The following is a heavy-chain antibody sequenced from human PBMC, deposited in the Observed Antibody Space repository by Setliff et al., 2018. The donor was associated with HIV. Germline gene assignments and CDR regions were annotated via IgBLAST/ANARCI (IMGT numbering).Heavy chain of an antibody. CDR3: TRVRPGRWAALDAFDL. D-gene: IGHD3-10*01. Sequence: GSMSLSCAASGFTFANDWMHWVRQAPGKGLVWVSRIHYDGSTTNYADFVKGRFTISRDNAKNTLYLQMDSLRAEDTAVYYCTRVRPGRWAALDAFDLWGQGTMVTVSS. V-gene: IGHV3-74*01. CDR2: IHYDGSTT. J-gene: IGHJ3*01. CDR1: GFTFANDW.